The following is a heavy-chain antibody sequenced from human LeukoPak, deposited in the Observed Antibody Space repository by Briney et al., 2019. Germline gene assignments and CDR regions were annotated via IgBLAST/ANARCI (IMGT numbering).Heavy chain of an antibody. CDR1: GGSIRNYY. CDR2: IYYSGST. V-gene: IGHV4-59*08. J-gene: IGHJ4*02. D-gene: IGHD2-15*01. Sequence: PSETLSLTCTVSGGSIRNYYWSWLRQPPGKGLEWIGYIYYSGSTNYNPSLKSRVTISVDTSKNQFSLKLSSVTAADTVVYYCARKGGTFDYWGQGTLVTVSS. CDR3: ARKGGTFDY.